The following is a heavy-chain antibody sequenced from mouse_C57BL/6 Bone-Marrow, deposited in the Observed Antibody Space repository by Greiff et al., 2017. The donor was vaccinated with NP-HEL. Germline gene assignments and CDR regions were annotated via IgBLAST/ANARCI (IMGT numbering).Heavy chain of an antibody. CDR2: IDPETGGT. D-gene: IGHD2-12*01. CDR1: GYTFTDYE. CDR3: TRSHFTY. J-gene: IGHJ2*01. V-gene: IGHV1-15*01. Sequence: QVQLQQSGAELVRPGASVTLSCKASGYTFTDYEMHWVKQTPVHGLEWIGAIDPETGGTAYTQKFKGKAILTADKSSSTAYMELRSLTSEDSAVYYCTRSHFTYWGQGTTLTVSS.